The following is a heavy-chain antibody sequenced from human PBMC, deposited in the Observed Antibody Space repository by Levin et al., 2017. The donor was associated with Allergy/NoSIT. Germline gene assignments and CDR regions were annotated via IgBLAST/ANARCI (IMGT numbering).Heavy chain of an antibody. CDR1: GFTFSAYW. CDR2: IESDASST. CDR3: ARVGLYGGNYVAWFDP. Sequence: GGSLRLSCAASGFTFSAYWMHWVRQAPGKGLEWVSRIESDASSTTYADSVKGRFTISRDNAKNTLYLQMNSLRAEDTAVYYCARVGLYGGNYVAWFDPWGQGTLVTVSS. J-gene: IGHJ5*02. D-gene: IGHD4-23*01. V-gene: IGHV3-74*03.